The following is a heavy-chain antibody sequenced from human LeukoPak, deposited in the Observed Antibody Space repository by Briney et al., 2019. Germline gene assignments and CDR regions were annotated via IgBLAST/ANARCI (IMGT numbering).Heavy chain of an antibody. V-gene: IGHV4-39*07. CDR3: ARLQHQVSYYFDH. CDR2: IDYSGST. CDR1: GGSISSSSYY. Sequence: PSETLSLTCTVSGGSISSSSYYWGWIRQPPGKGLEWIGNIDYSGSTYYNPSLKSRVTISVDTSKNQFSLKLSSATAADTAVYYCARLQHQVSYYFDHWGQGTLVTVSS. D-gene: IGHD4-11*01. J-gene: IGHJ4*02.